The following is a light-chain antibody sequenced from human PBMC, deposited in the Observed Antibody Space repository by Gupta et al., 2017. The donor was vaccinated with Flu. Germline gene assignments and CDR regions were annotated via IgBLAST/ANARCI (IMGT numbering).Light chain of an antibody. CDR3: QQCYNLPFT. Sequence: DVQMTQSPSSLSASVGDRVTITCQASQDINNYLNWFQVKPGKAPKVLIYDATKGETGVPSRFSGSGSGTNFTLTISSLQPEDFANYSCQQCYNLPFTFGRGTXVEIK. J-gene: IGKJ4*01. CDR2: DAT. CDR1: QDINNY. V-gene: IGKV1-33*01.